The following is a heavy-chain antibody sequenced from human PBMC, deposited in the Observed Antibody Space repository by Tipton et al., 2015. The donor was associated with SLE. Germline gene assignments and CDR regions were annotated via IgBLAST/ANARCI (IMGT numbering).Heavy chain of an antibody. V-gene: IGHV4-4*07. D-gene: IGHD6-19*01. Sequence: TLSLTCTVSGGSISNYYWSWIRQPAEKGLEWIGRIYTSGSTNYNPSLKSRVTMSVDTSKNQFSLKLSSVTAADTAVYYCARDHPVAGPFNYWGQGTLVTVSS. CDR2: IYTSGST. CDR1: GGSISNYY. J-gene: IGHJ4*02. CDR3: ARDHPVAGPFNY.